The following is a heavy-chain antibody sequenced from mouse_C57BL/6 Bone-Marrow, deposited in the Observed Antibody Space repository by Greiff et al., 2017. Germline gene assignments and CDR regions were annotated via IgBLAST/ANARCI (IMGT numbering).Heavy chain of an antibody. CDR1: GYTFTSYD. D-gene: IGHD4-1*01. J-gene: IGHJ2*01. Sequence: QVHVKQSGPELVKPGASVKLSCKASGYTFTSYDINWVKQRPGQGLEWIGWIYPRDGSTKYNEKFKGKATLTVDTSSSTAYMELHSLTSEDSAVYFCAMGLGRREYYFDYWGQGTTLTVSS. V-gene: IGHV1-85*01. CDR2: IYPRDGST. CDR3: AMGLGRREYYFDY.